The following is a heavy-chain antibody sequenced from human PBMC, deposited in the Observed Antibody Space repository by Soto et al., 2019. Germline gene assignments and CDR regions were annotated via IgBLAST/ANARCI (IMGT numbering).Heavy chain of an antibody. CDR2: IKQDGSEI. J-gene: IGHJ4*02. V-gene: IGHV3-7*01. CDR1: GFTFSRYW. Sequence: GGSLRLSCTASGFTFSRYWMTWVRQAPGKGLEWVANIKQDGSEIYYVDSVKGRFTISRDNAENSLYLQLNSLRAEDTAVYYCARDPVCSGGSCYDYWGQGTLVTVSS. CDR3: ARDPVCSGGSCYDY. D-gene: IGHD2-15*01.